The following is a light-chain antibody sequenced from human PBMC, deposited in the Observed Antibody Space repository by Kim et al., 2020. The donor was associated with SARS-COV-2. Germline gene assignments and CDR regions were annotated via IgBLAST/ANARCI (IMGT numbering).Light chain of an antibody. CDR2: GAS. CDR3: QQYNNWPMYT. V-gene: IGKV3-15*01. Sequence: EIVMTQSPATLSVSPGERATLSCRASQSVSSNLAWYQQKPGQAPRLLIYGASTRATGIPARFSGSGSVTEFTLTISSLQSEDFAVYYCQQYNNWPMYTFGQGTKVDIK. CDR1: QSVSSN. J-gene: IGKJ2*01.